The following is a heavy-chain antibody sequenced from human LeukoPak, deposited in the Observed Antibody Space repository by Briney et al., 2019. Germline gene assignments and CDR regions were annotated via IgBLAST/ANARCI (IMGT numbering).Heavy chain of an antibody. CDR3: AKGYSSSSLEFYYFDY. Sequence: PGGSLRLSCSASGFTFNSYAMHWVRQAPGKGLDYVSAISNIGGTTYYADSVKDRFIISRDSSKNTLYLQMSSLRAEDTAVYYCAKGYSSSSLEFYYFDYWGQGTLVTVPS. V-gene: IGHV3-64D*09. J-gene: IGHJ4*02. D-gene: IGHD6-6*01. CDR1: GFTFNSYA. CDR2: ISNIGGTT.